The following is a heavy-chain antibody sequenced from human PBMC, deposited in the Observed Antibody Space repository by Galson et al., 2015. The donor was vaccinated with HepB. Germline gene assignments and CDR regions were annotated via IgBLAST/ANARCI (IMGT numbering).Heavy chain of an antibody. CDR3: AKAGGATRGNGFDI. Sequence: SLRLSCAASGFTFSTSGMHWVRQGPGKGLEWVAGISEDGGSKYYGDSAEGRFTISRDNSKNTVYLQMNGLRPEDTAIYSCAKAGGATRGNGFDIWGQGTMVTVSS. J-gene: IGHJ3*02. CDR2: ISEDGGSK. CDR1: GFTFSTSG. V-gene: IGHV3-30*18. D-gene: IGHD3-16*01.